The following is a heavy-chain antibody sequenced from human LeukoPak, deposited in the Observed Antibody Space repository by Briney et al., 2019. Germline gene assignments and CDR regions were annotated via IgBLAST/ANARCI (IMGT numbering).Heavy chain of an antibody. J-gene: IGHJ1*01. Sequence: QASETLSLTCSVSGDPIKNSNYYWGWIRQSPGKGLEWIGSIFNTGSTYYNPSLKSRVTISVDTSKNQFSLKLNSVTAADTAVYYCARGYLWYYYDSSPPRAEYFQHWGQGTLVTVSS. CDR2: IFNTGST. CDR3: ARGYLWYYYDSSPPRAEYFQH. D-gene: IGHD3-22*01. CDR1: GDPIKNSNYY. V-gene: IGHV4-39*01.